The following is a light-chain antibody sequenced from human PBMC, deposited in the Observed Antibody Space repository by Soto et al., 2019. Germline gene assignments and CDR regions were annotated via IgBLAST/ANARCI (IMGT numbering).Light chain of an antibody. V-gene: IGKV3-11*01. CDR3: QQRTNWYT. Sequence: EIVLTQSPATLSLSPGERATLSCRASQSVSSYLASYHQKPGQAPRLLIYDASNRATGIPARFSGCGSGTDFTLTSSSLEPENFAVYYCQQRTNWYTFGQGTKLEIK. CDR2: DAS. J-gene: IGKJ2*01. CDR1: QSVSSY.